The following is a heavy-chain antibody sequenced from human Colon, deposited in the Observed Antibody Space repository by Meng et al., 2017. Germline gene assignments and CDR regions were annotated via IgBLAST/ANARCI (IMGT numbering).Heavy chain of an antibody. CDR2: INHSGST. J-gene: IGHJ4*02. V-gene: IGHV4-34*01. Sequence: GSLRLSCAVYGGSFSGYYWSWIRQPPGKGLKWIGEINHSGSTNYNPSLKSRVTISVDTSKNQFSLKLSSVTDADTAVYYCARGALKFYGSGSYFDYWGQGTLVTVSS. D-gene: IGHD3-10*01. CDR3: ARGALKFYGSGSYFDY. CDR1: GGSFSGYY.